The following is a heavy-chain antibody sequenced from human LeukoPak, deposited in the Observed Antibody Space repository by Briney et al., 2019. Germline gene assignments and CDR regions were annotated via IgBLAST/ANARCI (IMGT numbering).Heavy chain of an antibody. D-gene: IGHD2-8*02. Sequence: PGGSLRLSCAASGFTFSSYWMHWVRQALGKGLVWVSRINSDGSSIAYADSVQGRFTISRDNAKNTLYLQVSSLSVEDTAVYYCARETSTGKYPQNVPDYWGQGTLVTVSS. V-gene: IGHV3-74*01. CDR2: INSDGSSI. J-gene: IGHJ4*02. CDR3: ARETSTGKYPQNVPDY. CDR1: GFTFSSYW.